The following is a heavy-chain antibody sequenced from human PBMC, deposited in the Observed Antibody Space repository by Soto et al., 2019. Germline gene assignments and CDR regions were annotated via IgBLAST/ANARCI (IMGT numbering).Heavy chain of an antibody. CDR3: AKDHDGSGSYSDY. Sequence: QVQLVESGGGVVQPGRSLRLSCAASGFTFSSYGMHWVRQAPGKGLEWVAVISYDGSNKYYADSVKGRFTISRDNSKNTLYLQMNSLRAEDTAVYYCAKDHDGSGSYSDYWGQGTLVTVSS. CDR1: GFTFSSYG. J-gene: IGHJ4*02. CDR2: ISYDGSNK. D-gene: IGHD3-10*01. V-gene: IGHV3-30*18.